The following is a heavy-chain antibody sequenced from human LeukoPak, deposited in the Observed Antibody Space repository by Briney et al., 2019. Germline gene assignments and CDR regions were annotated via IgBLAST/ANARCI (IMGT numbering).Heavy chain of an antibody. CDR3: AREGYSYGQEGFYYGMDV. V-gene: IGHV1-69*01. CDR1: GGTFSSYA. D-gene: IGHD5-18*01. CDR2: IIPIFGTA. J-gene: IGHJ6*04. Sequence: GPSVKVSCKASGGTFSSYAISWVRQAPGQGLEWMGGIIPIFGTANYAQKFQGRVTITADESTSTAYMELSSLRSEDTAVYYCAREGYSYGQEGFYYGMDVWGKGTTVTVSS.